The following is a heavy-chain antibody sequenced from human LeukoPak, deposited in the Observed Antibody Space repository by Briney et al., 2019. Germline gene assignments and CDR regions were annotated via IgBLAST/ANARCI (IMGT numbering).Heavy chain of an antibody. V-gene: IGHV4-31*03. CDR3: ARDLGGGSFDF. Sequence: SETLSLTCTVSGDSISLYYWSWIRQHPGKGLEWIGYIYYSGSTYYSPPLKSRLTMSVDTSKNQFSLKLSSVTAADTAVYYCARDLGGGSFDFWGQGTLVTVSS. J-gene: IGHJ4*02. CDR2: IYYSGST. D-gene: IGHD2-15*01. CDR1: GDSISLYY.